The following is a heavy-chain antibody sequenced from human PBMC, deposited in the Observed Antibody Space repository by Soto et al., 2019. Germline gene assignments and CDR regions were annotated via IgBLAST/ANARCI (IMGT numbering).Heavy chain of an antibody. CDR3: ARAPLIAAAASTRYYYGMDV. CDR2: IIPIFGTA. Sequence: VQLVQSGAEVKKPGSSVTVSCKASGGTFSSYAISWVRQAPGQGLEWMGGIIPIFGTANYAQKFQGRVTITAAESTSPASMELSSLRAEDTAVYYCARAPLIAAAASTRYYYGMDVWGQGTTVTVSS. J-gene: IGHJ6*02. V-gene: IGHV1-69*01. D-gene: IGHD6-13*01. CDR1: GGTFSSYA.